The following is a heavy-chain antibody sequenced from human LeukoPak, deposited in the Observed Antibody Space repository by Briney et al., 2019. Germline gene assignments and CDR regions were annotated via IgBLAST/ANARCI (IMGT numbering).Heavy chain of an antibody. Sequence: GGSLRLSCAASGFSFSTYGMNWVRQAPGKGLEWVSNINSNSRTIYYADSVKGRFTISRDNARNSLYLQMNSLRAEDTAVYYCARQQHLEYWGQGTLVTVSS. CDR3: ARQQHLEY. CDR1: GFSFSTYG. V-gene: IGHV3-48*04. CDR2: INSNSRTI. J-gene: IGHJ4*02. D-gene: IGHD6-13*01.